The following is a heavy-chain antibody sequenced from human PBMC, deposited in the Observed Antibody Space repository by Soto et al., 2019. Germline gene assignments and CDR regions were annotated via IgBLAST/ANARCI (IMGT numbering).Heavy chain of an antibody. CDR1: GFTVSTYG. J-gene: IGHJ4*02. CDR2: ISRDGGTK. CDR3: TGEVASGY. Sequence: VQLLESGGGVVQSGRSLRLSCAVSGFTVSTYGMHWVRQAPGKGLEWVAVISRDGGTKYYADSVKGRFTISRDNSRNTLFLEMNSLRGDDMAVYYCTGEVASGYWGQGTLVTVSS. V-gene: IGHV3-30*03. D-gene: IGHD2-8*02.